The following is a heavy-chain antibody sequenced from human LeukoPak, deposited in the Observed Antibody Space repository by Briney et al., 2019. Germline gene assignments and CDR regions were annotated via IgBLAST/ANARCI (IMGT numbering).Heavy chain of an antibody. J-gene: IGHJ4*02. CDR3: ASYYDFWSGYSVAGFGY. Sequence: SETLSLTCAVYGGSFSGYYWSWIRQPPGKGLEWIGYIYHSGSTYYNPSLKSRVTISVDRSKNQFSLKLSSVTAADTAVYYCASYYDFWSGYSVAGFGYWGQGTLVTVSS. CDR2: IYHSGST. CDR1: GGSFSGYY. D-gene: IGHD3-3*01. V-gene: IGHV4-34*01.